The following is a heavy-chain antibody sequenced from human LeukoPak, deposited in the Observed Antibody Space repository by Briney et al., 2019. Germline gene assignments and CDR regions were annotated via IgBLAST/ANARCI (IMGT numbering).Heavy chain of an antibody. Sequence: GGSLRLSCVASGFTFSTSWMTWVRQAPGKGLEWVANIRQDGSSKYYVDSVKGRFTISRDNAKNSLYLQMNSLRVEDTAVYYCARDLSYFDYWGQGALVTVPS. CDR3: ARDLSYFDY. CDR2: IRQDGSSK. CDR1: GFTFSTSW. J-gene: IGHJ4*02. V-gene: IGHV3-7*01.